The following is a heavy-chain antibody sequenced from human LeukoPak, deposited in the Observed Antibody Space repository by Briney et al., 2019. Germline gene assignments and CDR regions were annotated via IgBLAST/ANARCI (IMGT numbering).Heavy chain of an antibody. CDR3: ARTLPTGTAAGTFDY. J-gene: IGHJ4*02. CDR2: IYTSGST. V-gene: IGHV4-61*02. CDR1: GGSISSGSYY. Sequence: PSQTLSLTCTVSGGSISSGSYYWSWIRQPAGKGLEWIGRIYTSGSTNYNPSLKSGVTISVDTSKNQFSLKLSSVTAADTAVYYCARTLPTGTAAGTFDYWGQGTLVTVSS. D-gene: IGHD6-13*01.